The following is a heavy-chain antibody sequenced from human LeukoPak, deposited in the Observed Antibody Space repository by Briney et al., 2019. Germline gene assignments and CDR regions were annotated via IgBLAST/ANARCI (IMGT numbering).Heavy chain of an antibody. CDR1: GYTFTSYG. CDR3: ARSPPRKALRGVIITSADY. Sequence: GASVKVSCKASGYTFTSYGISWVRQAPGQGLEWMGWISAYNGNTNYAQKLQGRVTMTTDTSTSTAYMELRSLRSDDTAVYYCARSPPRKALRGVIITSADYWGQGTLVTVSS. J-gene: IGHJ4*02. CDR2: ISAYNGNT. D-gene: IGHD3-10*01. V-gene: IGHV1-18*01.